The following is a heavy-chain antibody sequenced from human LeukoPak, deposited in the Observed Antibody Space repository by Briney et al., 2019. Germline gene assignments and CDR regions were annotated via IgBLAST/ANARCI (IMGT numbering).Heavy chain of an antibody. Sequence: PGGSLRLSCAASGFTFSSYSMNWVRQAPGKGLEWVSSISSSSSYIYYADSVKGRFTISRDNAKNSLYLQMNSLRAEDTAVYYCARQRSSSWSTFDYWGQGTLVTVSS. J-gene: IGHJ4*02. CDR1: GFTFSSYS. CDR2: ISSSSSYI. CDR3: ARQRSSSWSTFDY. V-gene: IGHV3-21*01. D-gene: IGHD6-13*01.